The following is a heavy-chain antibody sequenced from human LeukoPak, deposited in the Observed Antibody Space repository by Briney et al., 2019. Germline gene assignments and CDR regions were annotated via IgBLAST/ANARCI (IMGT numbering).Heavy chain of an antibody. CDR2: IYNSGST. CDR1: GGSISSYY. J-gene: IGHJ4*02. Sequence: SETLSLTCTVSGGSISSYYWSWIRQPAGKGLEWIGHIYNSGSTNYNPSLKGRVTMSVATSKNQFSLHLSSVTAADTAVYYCARSASLVTAPGLYYFDYWGQGTLVTVSS. V-gene: IGHV4-4*07. CDR3: ARSASLVTAPGLYYFDY. D-gene: IGHD6-13*01.